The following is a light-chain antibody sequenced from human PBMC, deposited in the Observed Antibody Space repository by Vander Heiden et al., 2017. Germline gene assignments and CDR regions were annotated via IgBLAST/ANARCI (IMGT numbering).Light chain of an antibody. CDR3: QQDDSTPYT. V-gene: IGKV4-1*01. J-gene: IGKJ2*01. CDR2: WAS. CDR1: QSVLYSSNNKNY. Sequence: DIVMTQSPDSLAVSLGERATINCKSSQSVLYSSNNKNYLAWYQQKPGQPPKLLIYWASTRESGVPDRVSGSGSGTDFTLTISSLQAEDVAVYYCQQDDSTPYTFGQGTKLEIK.